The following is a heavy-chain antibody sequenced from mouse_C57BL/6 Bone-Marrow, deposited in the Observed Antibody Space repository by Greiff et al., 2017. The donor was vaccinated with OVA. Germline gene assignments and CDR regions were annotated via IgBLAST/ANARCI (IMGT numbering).Heavy chain of an antibody. J-gene: IGHJ4*01. Sequence: QVQLQQPGAELVKPGASVKMSCKASGYTFTTYPIEWMKQNHGKSLEWIGNFHPYNDDTKYNEKFKGKATLTVEKSSSTVYLELSRLTSDDSAVYYCAKGNYYGSSYNYAMDYWGQGTSVTVSS. D-gene: IGHD1-1*01. CDR2: FHPYNDDT. CDR3: AKGNYYGSSYNYAMDY. V-gene: IGHV1-47*01. CDR1: GYTFTTYP.